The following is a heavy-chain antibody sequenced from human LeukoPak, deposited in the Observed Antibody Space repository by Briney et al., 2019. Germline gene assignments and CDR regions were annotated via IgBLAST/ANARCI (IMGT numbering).Heavy chain of an antibody. CDR1: GYTFTGYY. CDR2: INPNSGGT. D-gene: IGHD4-17*01. J-gene: IGHJ5*02. V-gene: IGHV1-2*02. CDR3: ARVMTTVTTLAWFDP. Sequence: GASVKVSCKASGYTFTGYYMHWVRQAPGQGLEWMGWINPNSGGTNYAQKFQDRVTMTRDTSISTAYMALSRLRSDDTAVYYCARVMTTVTTLAWFDPWGQGTLVTVSS.